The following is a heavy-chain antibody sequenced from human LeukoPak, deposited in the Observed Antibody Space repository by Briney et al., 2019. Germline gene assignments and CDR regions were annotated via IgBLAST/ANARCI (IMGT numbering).Heavy chain of an antibody. D-gene: IGHD7-27*01. CDR3: ASRKLGNDY. CDR1: GGSVSDYY. V-gene: IGHV4-59*02. Sequence: SETLSLTCTISGGSVSDYYWSWIRQSPGKGLEWIGYIYHTGSTSYSPSLKSRVTISADTSQNQFSLKLSSATAADTAVYYCASRKLGNDYWGQGTLVTVSS. J-gene: IGHJ4*02. CDR2: IYHTGST.